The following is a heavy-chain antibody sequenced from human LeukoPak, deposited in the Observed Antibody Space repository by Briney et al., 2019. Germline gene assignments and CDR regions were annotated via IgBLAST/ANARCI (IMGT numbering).Heavy chain of an antibody. V-gene: IGHV3-7*01. CDR3: ARVRLLWFGDGYGMDV. J-gene: IGHJ6*02. Sequence: GGSLRLSCAASGFTFSSYWMSWVRQAPGKGLEWVANIKQDGSEKYYVDSVKGRFTISRDNSKNTLYLQMNSLRAEDTAVYYCARVRLLWFGDGYGMDVWGQGTTVTVSS. D-gene: IGHD3-10*01. CDR1: GFTFSSYW. CDR2: IKQDGSEK.